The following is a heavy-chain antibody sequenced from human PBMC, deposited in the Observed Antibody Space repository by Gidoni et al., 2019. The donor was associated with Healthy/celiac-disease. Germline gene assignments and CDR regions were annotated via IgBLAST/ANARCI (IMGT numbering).Heavy chain of an antibody. CDR3: ARELTTVVTPSDAY. J-gene: IGHJ4*02. CDR1: GFTFSSYS. CDR2: ISSSSSTI. D-gene: IGHD4-17*01. Sequence: EVQLVESGGGLVQPGGSLRLSCAASGFTFSSYSMNWVRQAPGKGLEWVSYISSSSSTIYYADSVKGRFTISRDNAKNSLYLQMNSLRDEDTAVYYCARELTTVVTPSDAYWGQGTLVTVSS. V-gene: IGHV3-48*02.